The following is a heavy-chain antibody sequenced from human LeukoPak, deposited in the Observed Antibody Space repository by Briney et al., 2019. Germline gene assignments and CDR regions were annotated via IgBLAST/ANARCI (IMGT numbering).Heavy chain of an antibody. CDR1: GYSFSTYW. Sequence: GESLKISCKGSGYSFSTYWIGWVRQMPGKGLECLGVIYPGDSDTRYSPSFQGQVTISADKSISTAYLQWSSLKASDTAMYYCARIDNYDFWFPFDYWGQGTLVTVSS. CDR2: IYPGDSDT. J-gene: IGHJ4*02. D-gene: IGHD3-3*01. CDR3: ARIDNYDFWFPFDY. V-gene: IGHV5-51*01.